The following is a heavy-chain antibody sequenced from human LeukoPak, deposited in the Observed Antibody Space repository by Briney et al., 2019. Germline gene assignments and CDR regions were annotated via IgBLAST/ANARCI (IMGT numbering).Heavy chain of an antibody. V-gene: IGHV4-34*01. CDR1: GFTFSSYG. D-gene: IGHD3-22*01. CDR3: AGGRGYDSSGYYYLPNFDY. CDR2: INHSGST. J-gene: IGHJ4*02. Sequence: LSCAASGFTFSSYGMHWVRQAPGKGLEWIGEINHSGSTNYNPSLKSRVTISVDTSKNQFSLKLSSVTAADTAVYYCAGGRGYDSSGYYYLPNFDYWGQGTLVTVSS.